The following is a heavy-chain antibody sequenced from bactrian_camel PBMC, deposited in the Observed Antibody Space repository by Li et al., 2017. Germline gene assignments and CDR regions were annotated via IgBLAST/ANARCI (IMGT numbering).Heavy chain of an antibody. D-gene: IGHD2*01. V-gene: IGHV3S53*01. J-gene: IGHJ4*01. CDR2: IGQHGDT. CDR3: AAAQGCDCYRGSCEFRPPVH. Sequence: HVQLVESGGGSVQAGGSLRLSCVASGYIYSSHCMGWVRQAPGKEREGVAGIGQHGDTSYADSVKGRFTISRDNTRNTLYLQMNSLKPEDTAVYYCAAAQGCDCYRGSCEFRPPVHWGQGTQVTVS. CDR1: GYIYSSHC.